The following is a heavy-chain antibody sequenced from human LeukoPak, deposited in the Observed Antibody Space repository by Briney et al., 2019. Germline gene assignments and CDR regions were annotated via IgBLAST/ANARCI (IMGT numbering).Heavy chain of an antibody. Sequence: SETLSLTCAVYGGSFSGYYWSWIRQPPGKGREWIGEINHSGSTNYNPSLKSRVTISVDTSKNQFSLKLSSVTAADTAVYYCARGPFWSGYAAHINWFDPWGQGTLVTVSS. J-gene: IGHJ5*02. V-gene: IGHV4-34*01. CDR3: ARGPFWSGYAAHINWFDP. D-gene: IGHD3-3*01. CDR2: INHSGST. CDR1: GGSFSGYY.